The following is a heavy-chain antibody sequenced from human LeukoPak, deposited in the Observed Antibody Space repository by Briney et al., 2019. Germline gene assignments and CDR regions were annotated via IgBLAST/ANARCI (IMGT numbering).Heavy chain of an antibody. Sequence: SETLSLTCTVSDGSISSGGYYWSWIRQHPGKGLEWIGYIYYSGSTYYNPSLKSRVTISVDTSKNQFSLKLSSVTAADTAVYYCARAGQREWDPRGGDAFDIWGQGTMVTVSS. CDR3: ARAGQREWDPRGGDAFDI. CDR1: DGSISSGGYY. CDR2: IYYSGST. D-gene: IGHD1-26*01. V-gene: IGHV4-31*03. J-gene: IGHJ3*02.